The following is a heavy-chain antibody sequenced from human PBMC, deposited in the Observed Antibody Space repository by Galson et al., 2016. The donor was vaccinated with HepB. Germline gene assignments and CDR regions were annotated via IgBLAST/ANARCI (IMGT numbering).Heavy chain of an antibody. Sequence: TLSLTCAVSGGSISSYIYSWSWIRQPPGKGLEWIGYIYPSGSTYPNPSLKTRVTISVDRSKNQFSLKLSSVTAADTAVYYCARENVGSGYYFDYWGQGTLVTVSS. CDR3: ARENVGSGYYFDY. CDR2: IYPSGST. D-gene: IGHD3-3*01. J-gene: IGHJ4*02. CDR1: GGSISSYIYS. V-gene: IGHV4-30-2*01.